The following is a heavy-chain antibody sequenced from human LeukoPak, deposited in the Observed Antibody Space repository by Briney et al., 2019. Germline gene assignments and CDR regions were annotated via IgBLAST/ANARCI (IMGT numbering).Heavy chain of an antibody. J-gene: IGHJ6*04. D-gene: IGHD2-21*02. Sequence: SETLSLTCAVYGGSFSGYYWSWISQPPGKGLEWIGEINHSGSTNYNPSLKSRVTISVDTSKNQFSLKLSSVTAADTAVYSCARGVVVTAIHHYYYGMDVWGKGTTVTVSS. V-gene: IGHV4-34*01. CDR3: ARGVVVTAIHHYYYGMDV. CDR1: GGSFSGYY. CDR2: INHSGST.